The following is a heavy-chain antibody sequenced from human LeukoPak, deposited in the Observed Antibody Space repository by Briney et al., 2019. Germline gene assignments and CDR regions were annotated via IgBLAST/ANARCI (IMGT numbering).Heavy chain of an antibody. V-gene: IGHV3-74*01. Sequence: GGSLRLSCAAPGFTLSRYWEDRGRHAPGGGGVGGSRISSDGSSTSFADSVKGRFTISRDNARNTLYLQMSSLRAEDTAVYYCARDNYDSSGYYYNFDSWGQGTLVTVSS. CDR2: ISSDGSST. CDR1: GFTLSRYW. CDR3: ARDNYDSSGYYYNFDS. J-gene: IGHJ4*02. D-gene: IGHD3-22*01.